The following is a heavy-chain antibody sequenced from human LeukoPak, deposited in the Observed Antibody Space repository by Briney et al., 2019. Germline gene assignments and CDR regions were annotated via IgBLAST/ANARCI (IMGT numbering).Heavy chain of an antibody. CDR1: GGSISSSTYY. CDR3: ASRIAARANTYYYDSSGYLDY. Sequence: SETLSLTCTVSGGSISSSTYYWSWIRQPPGKGLEWNGSIYYSGSTYYNPSLKSRVTISVDTSKNQFSLKLSSVTAADTAVYYCASRIAARANTYYYDSSGYLDYWGQGTLVTVSS. D-gene: IGHD3-22*01. V-gene: IGHV4-39*01. J-gene: IGHJ4*02. CDR2: IYYSGST.